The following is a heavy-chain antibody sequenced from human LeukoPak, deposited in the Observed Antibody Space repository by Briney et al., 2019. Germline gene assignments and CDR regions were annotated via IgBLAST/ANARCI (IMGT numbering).Heavy chain of an antibody. CDR3: ARTPSDYDSSGYYDY. J-gene: IGHJ4*02. CDR1: GYTFTGDY. CDR2: INPNSGGT. Sequence: GASVKVSCKASGYTFTGDYMHWVRQAPGQGLEWMGWINPNSGGTNYAQKFEGRVTMTRDTSISTVYMELSRLRSDDTAVYYCARTPSDYDSSGYYDYWGQGTLVTVSS. D-gene: IGHD3-22*01. V-gene: IGHV1-2*02.